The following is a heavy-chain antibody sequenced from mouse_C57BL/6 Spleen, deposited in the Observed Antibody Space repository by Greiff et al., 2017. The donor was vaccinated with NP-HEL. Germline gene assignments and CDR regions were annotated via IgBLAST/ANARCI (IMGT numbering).Heavy chain of an antibody. CDR1: GYTFTSYW. D-gene: IGHD2-4*01. J-gene: IGHJ4*01. V-gene: IGHV1-69*01. Sequence: QVHVKQPGAELVMPGASVKLSCKASGYTFTSYWMHWVKQRPGQGLEWIGEIDPSDSYTNYNQKFKGKSTLTVDKSSSTAYMQLSSLTSEDSAVYYCARGDIYDYGGRSYAMDYWGQGTSVTVSS. CDR3: ARGDIYDYGGRSYAMDY. CDR2: IDPSDSYT.